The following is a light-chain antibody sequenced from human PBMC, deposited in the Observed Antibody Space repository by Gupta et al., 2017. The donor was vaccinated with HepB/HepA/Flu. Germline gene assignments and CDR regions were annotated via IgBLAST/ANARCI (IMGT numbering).Light chain of an antibody. CDR1: SSDVGLYDF. J-gene: IGLJ2*01. V-gene: IGLV2-14*03. CDR2: DVY. Sequence: QSALTQPASVSGSPGPSITISCTGTSSDVGLYDFVSWYQQHPGRAPKLIIYDVYNRPSGISDRFSGSKSGNTASLTISGLQAEDEADYYCNSFTSSSTLVFGGGTKVTAL. CDR3: NSFTSSSTLV.